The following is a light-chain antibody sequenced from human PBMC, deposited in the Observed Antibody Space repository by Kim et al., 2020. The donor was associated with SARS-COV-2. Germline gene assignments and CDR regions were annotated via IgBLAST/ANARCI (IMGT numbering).Light chain of an antibody. Sequence: QSVTISCTGTSSDVGAYNSVSWYQQHPGKAPKLMIYDVNKRPSGVPDRFSGSKSGNTASLTISGLQAEDEADYYCCSYAGGYTFALFGGGTQLTVL. CDR3: CSYAGGYTFAL. CDR2: DVN. J-gene: IGLJ3*02. CDR1: SSDVGAYNS. V-gene: IGLV2-11*03.